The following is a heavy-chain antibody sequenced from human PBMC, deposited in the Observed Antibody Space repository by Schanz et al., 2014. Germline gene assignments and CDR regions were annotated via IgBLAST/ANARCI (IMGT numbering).Heavy chain of an antibody. CDR3: ARIADLDF. D-gene: IGHD6-13*01. Sequence: QVQLVQSGSELRKPGASVKISCMTSGYIFTNFPLSWVRQVPGRGLEWMGWIHTNTGTPTYAPGFAGRFVYDRNTAVGTAYLEITDVRTEDTAVYYCARIADLDFWGQGSLVTVSS. CDR1: GYIFTNFP. V-gene: IGHV7-4-1*02. CDR2: IHTNTGTP. J-gene: IGHJ4*02.